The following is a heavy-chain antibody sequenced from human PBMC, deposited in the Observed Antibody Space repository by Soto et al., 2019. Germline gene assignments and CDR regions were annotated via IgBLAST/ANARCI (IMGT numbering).Heavy chain of an antibody. CDR2: IIPILGIA. V-gene: IGHV1-69*02. CDR1: GGTFSSYT. Sequence: SVKVSCKASGGTFSSYTISWVRQAPGQGLEWMGRIIPILGIANYAQKFQGRVTITADKSTSTAYMELSSLRSEDTAVYYCASGERSGYFDYWGQGTLVTVSS. J-gene: IGHJ4*02. D-gene: IGHD1-26*01. CDR3: ASGERSGYFDY.